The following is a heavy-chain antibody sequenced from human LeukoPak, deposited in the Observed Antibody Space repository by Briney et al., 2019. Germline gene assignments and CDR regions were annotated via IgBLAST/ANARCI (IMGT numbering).Heavy chain of an antibody. J-gene: IGHJ4*02. D-gene: IGHD6-19*01. CDR2: ISGSGGST. CDR1: GFTFSSYA. V-gene: IGHV3-23*01. CDR3: AKDGYSSGWYSNY. Sequence: PGGSLRLSCAASGFTFSSYAMTWVRQAPGKGLEWVSAISGSGGSTYYPHSVKCRFTISRGNSSNTLYLQMNSLRAEDTAVYYCAKDGYSSGWYSNYWGQGTLVTVSS.